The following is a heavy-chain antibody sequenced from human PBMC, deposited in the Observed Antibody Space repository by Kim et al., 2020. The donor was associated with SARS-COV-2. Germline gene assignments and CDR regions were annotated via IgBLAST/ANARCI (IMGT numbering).Heavy chain of an antibody. CDR3: ARAMRKVRWFDP. J-gene: IGHJ5*02. Sequence: NYNPSLKSRVTISVDTSKNQFSLKLSSVTAADTAVYYCARAMRKVRWFDPWGQGTLVTVSS. V-gene: IGHV4-34*01.